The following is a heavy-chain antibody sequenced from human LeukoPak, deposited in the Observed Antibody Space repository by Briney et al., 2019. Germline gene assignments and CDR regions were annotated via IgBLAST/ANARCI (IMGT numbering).Heavy chain of an antibody. D-gene: IGHD3-10*01. J-gene: IGHJ4*02. CDR2: IYYTGST. Sequence: PSETLSLTCAVSGDSITNYYWSWLRQPPGKGLEWIGYIYYTGSTNYTPSLKSRVTISVDTSKNQFSLKLSSVTAADTAVYYCATDNSYGSGSYYTWGQGTLVTVSS. CDR1: GDSITNYY. CDR3: ATDNSYGSGSYYT. V-gene: IGHV4-59*01.